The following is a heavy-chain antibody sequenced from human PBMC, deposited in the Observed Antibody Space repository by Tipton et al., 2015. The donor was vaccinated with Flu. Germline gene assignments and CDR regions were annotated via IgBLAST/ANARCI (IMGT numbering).Heavy chain of an antibody. Sequence: SLRLSCAASGFTFSSYGFHWVRQAPGKGLEWVAVTSFDGKTKNYADSVKGRFTISRDDSKNTLYLQMNSLKPDDTAVYYCAKDGLELLVNWLDPWGQGTLVTVSS. J-gene: IGHJ5*02. CDR2: TSFDGKTK. CDR3: AKDGLELLVNWLDP. CDR1: GFTFSSYG. D-gene: IGHD1-7*01. V-gene: IGHV3-30*18.